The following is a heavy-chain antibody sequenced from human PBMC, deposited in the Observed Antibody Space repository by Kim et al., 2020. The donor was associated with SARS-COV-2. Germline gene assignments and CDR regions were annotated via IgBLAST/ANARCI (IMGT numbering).Heavy chain of an antibody. CDR3: AKANYYYGMDV. J-gene: IGHJ6*02. Sequence: SEYYADSMKGRFTSSRDKSKNTLYLQMNSLKADDTAVYYCAKANYYYGMDVWGQGTTVTISS. V-gene: IGHV3-33*03. CDR2: SE.